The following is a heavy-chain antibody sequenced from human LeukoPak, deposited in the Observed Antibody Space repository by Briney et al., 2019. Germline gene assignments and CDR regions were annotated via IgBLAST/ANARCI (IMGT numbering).Heavy chain of an antibody. J-gene: IGHJ4*02. CDR3: VRFMRGTIGGDN. CDR2: ISWNSDII. Sequence: GGSLRLSCAASGFKFDNYAMHWVRQAPGKGLEWVSSISWNSDIIAYADSVKGRFTISRDNAKNSLYLQMNNLKAEDTAMYYCVRFMRGTIGGDNWGQGTLVTVSA. V-gene: IGHV3-9*01. CDR1: GFKFDNYA. D-gene: IGHD3-16*01.